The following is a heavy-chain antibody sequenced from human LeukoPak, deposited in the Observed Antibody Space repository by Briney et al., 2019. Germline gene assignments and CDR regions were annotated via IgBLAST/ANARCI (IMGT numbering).Heavy chain of an antibody. D-gene: IGHD4-11*01. CDR3: ARAVDYRNYFDY. V-gene: IGHV4-31*03. CDR2: IYYSGST. Sequence: SQTLSLTCTVSGGSISSGGYYWSWIRQHPGKGLEWIGYIYYSGSTYYNPSLESRATISVDTSQNQFSLKLTSVTAADTAVYYCARAVDYRNYFDYWGQGTLVTVSS. J-gene: IGHJ4*02. CDR1: GGSISSGGYY.